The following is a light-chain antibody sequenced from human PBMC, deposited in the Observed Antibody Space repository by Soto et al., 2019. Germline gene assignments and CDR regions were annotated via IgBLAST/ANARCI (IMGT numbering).Light chain of an antibody. Sequence: EIVLTQSPGTLSLSPGERATLSCRASQSVSSSYLGWYQQKPGQAPRLLIYGASRRATGIPDRFSGSGSGTDFTLTISRLEPEDFAVYHCQQYGSLPYTLGQGTKVDIK. CDR3: QQYGSLPYT. CDR2: GAS. CDR1: QSVSSSY. V-gene: IGKV3-20*01. J-gene: IGKJ2*01.